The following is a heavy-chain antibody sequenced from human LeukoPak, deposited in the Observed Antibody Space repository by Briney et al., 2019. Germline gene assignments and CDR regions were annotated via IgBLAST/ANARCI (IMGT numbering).Heavy chain of an antibody. Sequence: GGSLRLSCAASGFTVSNNYMSWVRQAPGKGLEWVSAISGSGGSTYYADSVKGRFTISRDNSKNTLYLQMNSLRAEDTAVYHCAKEDCSSTSCYAGIDYWGQGTLVTVSS. J-gene: IGHJ4*02. D-gene: IGHD2-2*01. CDR3: AKEDCSSTSCYAGIDY. V-gene: IGHV3-23*01. CDR2: ISGSGGST. CDR1: GFTVSNNY.